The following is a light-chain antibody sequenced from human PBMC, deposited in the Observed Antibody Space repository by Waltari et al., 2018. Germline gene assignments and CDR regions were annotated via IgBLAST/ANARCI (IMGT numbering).Light chain of an antibody. J-gene: IGKJ4*01. V-gene: IGKV3-11*01. CDR1: QRISGY. CDR2: DAS. CDR3: QQRSNWPLT. Sequence: EIVLTQSPATLSFSPGERAPHSCRASQRISGYLAWYQQKPDQAPRLLIYDASNTATGTPARFSGSGSGTDFTLTISGLEPEDIAVYHCQQRSNWPLTFGGGTKVELK.